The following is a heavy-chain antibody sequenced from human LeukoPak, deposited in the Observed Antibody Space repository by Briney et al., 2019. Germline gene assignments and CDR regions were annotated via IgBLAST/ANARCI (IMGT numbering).Heavy chain of an antibody. CDR2: ISGNGGST. CDR3: VRGFTYYYGSGSYVDY. CDR1: AFTFSGYA. V-gene: IGHV3-64D*06. D-gene: IGHD3-10*01. J-gene: IGHJ4*02. Sequence: GGSLRLSCSASAFTFSGYAMYWVRQAPGKGLEYVSAISGNGGSTYYADSVKGRFTISRDNSKNTLYLQMSSLRAEDTAVYYCVRGFTYYYGSGSYVDYWGQGTLVTVSS.